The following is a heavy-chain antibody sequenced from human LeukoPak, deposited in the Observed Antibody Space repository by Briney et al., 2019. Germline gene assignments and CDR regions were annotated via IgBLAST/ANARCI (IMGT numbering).Heavy chain of an antibody. CDR2: IYSGGST. V-gene: IGHV3-53*01. Sequence: PGGSLRLSCAASGFTVSGNYMSWVRQAPGKGLEWVSVIYSGGSTYYADSVKGRFTISRDNSKNTLYLQMNSLRAEDTAVYYCARDMAYGSGSFDYWGQGTLVTVSS. CDR1: GFTVSGNY. D-gene: IGHD3-10*01. J-gene: IGHJ4*02. CDR3: ARDMAYGSGSFDY.